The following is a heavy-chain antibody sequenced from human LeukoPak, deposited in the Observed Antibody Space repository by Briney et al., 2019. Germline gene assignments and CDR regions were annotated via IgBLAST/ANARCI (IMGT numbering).Heavy chain of an antibody. Sequence: GASVKVSCKAAGYSFTDKYMHWVRQVPGQGLEWMGRINPNSGGTNYVQKFQGRVTMTTDTSMSTAYMELSRLTSDDTAVYYCARGGWNKFDYWGQGTLVTVSS. D-gene: IGHD3-22*01. CDR1: GYSFTDKY. V-gene: IGHV1-2*06. CDR3: ARGGWNKFDY. CDR2: INPNSGGT. J-gene: IGHJ4*02.